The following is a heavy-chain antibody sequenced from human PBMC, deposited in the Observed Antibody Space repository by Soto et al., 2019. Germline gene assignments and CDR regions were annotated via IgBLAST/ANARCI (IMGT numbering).Heavy chain of an antibody. CDR1: GYTLTELS. CDR2: FDPEDGET. D-gene: IGHD1-26*01. V-gene: IGHV1-24*01. Sequence: GASVKVSCKVSGYTLTELSMHWVRQAPGKGLEWMGGFDPEDGETIYAQKFQGRVTMTEDTSTDTAYMELSSLRSEDTAVYYCAKGWWELLRDYYGMDVCGQGPTVTVYS. CDR3: AKGWWELLRDYYGMDV. J-gene: IGHJ6*02.